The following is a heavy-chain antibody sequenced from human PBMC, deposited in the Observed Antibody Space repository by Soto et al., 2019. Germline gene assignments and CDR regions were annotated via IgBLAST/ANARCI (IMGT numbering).Heavy chain of an antibody. CDR1: GGSISSYY. CDR2: IYYSGST. Sequence: SETLSLTCTASGGSISSYYWSWIRQPPGKGLEWIGYIYYSGSTNCNPSLKSRVTISVDTSKNQFSLKLSSVTAADTAVYYCARIHCGGDCYTDYWGQGTLVTVSS. V-gene: IGHV4-59*01. CDR3: ARIHCGGDCYTDY. J-gene: IGHJ4*02. D-gene: IGHD2-21*02.